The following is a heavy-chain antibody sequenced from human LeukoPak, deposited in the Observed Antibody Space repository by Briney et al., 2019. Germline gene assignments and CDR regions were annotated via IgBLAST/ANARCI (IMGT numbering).Heavy chain of an antibody. V-gene: IGHV3-30*04. Sequence: PGGSLRLSCAASGFTFSSYAMHWVRQAPGKGLEWVAVISYDGSNKYYADSVKGRFTISRDNSKNTLYLQMNSLRAEDTAVYYCAREKIADDYGDSVGAFDIWGQGTMVTVSS. D-gene: IGHD4-17*01. CDR3: AREKIADDYGDSVGAFDI. CDR1: GFTFSSYA. J-gene: IGHJ3*02. CDR2: ISYDGSNK.